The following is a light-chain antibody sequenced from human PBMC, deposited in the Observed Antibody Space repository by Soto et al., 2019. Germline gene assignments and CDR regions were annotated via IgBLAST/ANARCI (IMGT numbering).Light chain of an antibody. Sequence: QSALTQPASVSGSPGQSITNSCTGTSSDVGGYNYVSWYQQHPGKAPKLMIYEVSNRPSGVSNRFSGSKSGNTASLTISGLQAEDEADYYCSSYRSSSTPLIFGTGTKVTVL. CDR1: SSDVGGYNY. V-gene: IGLV2-14*01. CDR2: EVS. J-gene: IGLJ1*01. CDR3: SSYRSSSTPLI.